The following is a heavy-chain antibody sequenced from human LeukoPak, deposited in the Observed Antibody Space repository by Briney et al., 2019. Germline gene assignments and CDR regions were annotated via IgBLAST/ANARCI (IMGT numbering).Heavy chain of an antibody. D-gene: IGHD3-16*02. Sequence: QPGGSLRLSCAASGFTFSRYGMHWVRQAPGKGLEWVTAISYDGSNKYYADSVKGRFTISRDNSKNTLYLQMNSLRAEDTAVYYCAKVDDYVWGSYRFSAFDIWGQGTMVTVSS. V-gene: IGHV3-30*04. J-gene: IGHJ3*02. CDR2: ISYDGSNK. CDR1: GFTFSRYG. CDR3: AKVDDYVWGSYRFSAFDI.